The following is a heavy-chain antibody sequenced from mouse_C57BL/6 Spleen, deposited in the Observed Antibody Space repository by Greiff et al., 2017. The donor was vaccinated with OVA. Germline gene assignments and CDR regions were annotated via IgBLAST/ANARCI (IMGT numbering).Heavy chain of an antibody. J-gene: IGHJ2*01. D-gene: IGHD4-1*01. CDR1: GFSLTSYG. Sequence: VQLQQSGPGLVQPSQSLSITCTVSGFSLTSYGVHWVRQSPGKGLEWLGVIWSGGSTDYNAAFISRLSISKDNSKSQVFFKMNSLQADDTAIYYCARNSPNWYYFDYWGQGTTLTVSS. CDR3: ARNSPNWYYFDY. V-gene: IGHV2-2*01. CDR2: IWSGGST.